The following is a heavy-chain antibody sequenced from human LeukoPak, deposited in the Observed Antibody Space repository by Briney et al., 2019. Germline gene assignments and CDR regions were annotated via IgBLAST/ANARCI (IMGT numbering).Heavy chain of an antibody. V-gene: IGHV6-1*01. CDR2: TYYRSKWCY. D-gene: IGHD1-14*01. Sequence: SQTLSLTCAISGDTVSSDYAAWSWVRQSPSRGLEWLGRTYYRSKWCYDYAVSVKSRITITPDTSKNQFSLQLNSVPPEDTAVYSCARDPRTPALDYWGQGILVTVSS. CDR3: ARDPRTPALDY. CDR1: GDTVSSDYAA. J-gene: IGHJ4*02.